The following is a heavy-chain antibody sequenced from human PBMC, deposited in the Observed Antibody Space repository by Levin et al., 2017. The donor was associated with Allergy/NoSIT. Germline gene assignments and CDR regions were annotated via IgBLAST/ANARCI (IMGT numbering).Heavy chain of an antibody. CDR2: INHSGST. D-gene: IGHD3-10*01. Sequence: SETLSLTCAVYGGSFSGYYWSWIRQPPGKGLEWIGEINHSGSTNYNPSLKSRVTISVDTSKNQFSLKLSSVTAADTAVYYCARGTMVRGVVDAFDIWGQGTMVTVSS. J-gene: IGHJ3*02. V-gene: IGHV4-34*01. CDR3: ARGTMVRGVVDAFDI. CDR1: GGSFSGYY.